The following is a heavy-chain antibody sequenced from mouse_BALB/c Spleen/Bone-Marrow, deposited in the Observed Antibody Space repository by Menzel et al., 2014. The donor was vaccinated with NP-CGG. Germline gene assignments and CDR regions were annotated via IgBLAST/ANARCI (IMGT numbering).Heavy chain of an antibody. D-gene: IGHD1-1*01. V-gene: IGHV1-80*01. CDR2: IYPGDGDT. CDR1: GYAFSSYW. J-gene: IGHJ2*01. CDR3: ARRGYYGSSCSFDY. Sequence: VQLQQSGAELVRPGSSVKISCKASGYAFSSYWMNWVKQRPGQGLEWIGQIYPGDGDTNYNGKFKGKATLTADKSSSTAYMQLSSLTSEDSAVYFCARRGYYGSSCSFDYWGQRTTLPVPS.